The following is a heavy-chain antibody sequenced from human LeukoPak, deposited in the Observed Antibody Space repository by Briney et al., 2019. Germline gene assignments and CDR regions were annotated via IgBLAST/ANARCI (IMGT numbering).Heavy chain of an antibody. CDR1: GITLSNYG. CDR2: ISGSGGST. J-gene: IGHJ4*02. D-gene: IGHD3-22*01. Sequence: GGSLRLSCAVSGITLSNYGMSWVRQAPGKGLEWVAGISGSGGSTNYADYVKGRFTISRDNPKNTLYLQLNSLRAENTAVYFCAKRGVVIRVILVGFHKEAYYFDSWGQGALVIVSS. CDR3: AKRGVVIRVILVGFHKEAYYFDS. V-gene: IGHV3-23*01.